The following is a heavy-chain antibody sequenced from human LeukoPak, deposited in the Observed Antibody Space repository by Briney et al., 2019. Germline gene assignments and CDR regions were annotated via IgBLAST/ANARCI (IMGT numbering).Heavy chain of an antibody. CDR1: GYSFTSYW. Sequence: GESLKISCKGSGYSFTSYWIGWVRRMPGKGLEWMGIIYPADSDIRYSPSFQGQVTISADKSISTAYLQWGSLKASDTAMYYCARQEYCSGGSCYTWFDPWGQGTLVIVSS. V-gene: IGHV5-51*01. CDR3: ARQEYCSGGSCYTWFDP. CDR2: IYPADSDI. D-gene: IGHD2-15*01. J-gene: IGHJ5*02.